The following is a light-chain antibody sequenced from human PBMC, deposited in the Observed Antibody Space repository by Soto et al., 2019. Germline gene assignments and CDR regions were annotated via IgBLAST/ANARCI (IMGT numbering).Light chain of an antibody. Sequence: EIGMTQSPATLSLSPGERATLSCRASQSVNSDLAWYQQKPGQAPRLLIYDASTRAAGVPARFTGSGSETEFTLTIGSLQSEDYAVYYCQHYNNWPPYTFGQGTKVDI. CDR3: QHYNNWPPYT. CDR2: DAS. J-gene: IGKJ2*01. CDR1: QSVNSD. V-gene: IGKV3-15*01.